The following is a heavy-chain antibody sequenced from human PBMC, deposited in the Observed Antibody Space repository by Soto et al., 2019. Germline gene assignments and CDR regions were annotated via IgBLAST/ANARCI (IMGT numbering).Heavy chain of an antibody. CDR3: ANYGDYVSSGDIYYFDY. D-gene: IGHD4-17*01. J-gene: IGHJ4*02. V-gene: IGHV3-30*18. Sequence: QVQLVESGGGVVQPGRSLRLSCAASGFTFSSYGMHWVRQAPGKGLEWVAVISYDGSNKYYADSVKGRFIISRDNSKNTLYLQMNSLRAEDTAVYYCANYGDYVSSGDIYYFDYWGQGTLVTVSS. CDR2: ISYDGSNK. CDR1: GFTFSSYG.